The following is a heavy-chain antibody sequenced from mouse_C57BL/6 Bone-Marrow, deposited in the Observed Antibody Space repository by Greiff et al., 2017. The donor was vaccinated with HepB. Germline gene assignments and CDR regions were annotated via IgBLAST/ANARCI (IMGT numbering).Heavy chain of an antibody. CDR1: GYSITSGYY. V-gene: IGHV3-6*01. CDR2: ISYDGSN. J-gene: IGHJ4*01. Sequence: ESGPGLVKPSQSLSLTCSVTGYSITSGYYWNWIRQFPGNKLEWMGYISYDGSNNYNPSLKNRISITRDTSKNQFFLKLNSVTTEDTATYYCARDQTGNYAMDYWGQGTSVTVSS. D-gene: IGHD4-1*01. CDR3: ARDQTGNYAMDY.